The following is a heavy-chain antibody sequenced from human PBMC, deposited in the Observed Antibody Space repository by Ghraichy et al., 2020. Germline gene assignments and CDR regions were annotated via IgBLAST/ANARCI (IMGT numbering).Heavy chain of an antibody. CDR1: GGSISSYY. J-gene: IGHJ5*02. CDR2: IYYSGST. Sequence: SETLSLTCTVSGGSISSYYWSWIRQPPGKGLEWIGYIYYSGSTNYNPSLKSRVTISVDTSKNQFSLKLSSVTAADTAVYYCARDLYDSSGHGVDPWGQGTLVTVSS. D-gene: IGHD3-22*01. CDR3: ARDLYDSSGHGVDP. V-gene: IGHV4-59*01.